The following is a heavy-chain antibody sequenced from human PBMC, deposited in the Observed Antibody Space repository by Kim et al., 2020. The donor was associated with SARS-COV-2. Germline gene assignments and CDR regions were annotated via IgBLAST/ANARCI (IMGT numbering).Heavy chain of an antibody. J-gene: IGHJ4*02. D-gene: IGHD6-6*01. CDR2: N. Sequence: NDFAESVKSRITINPDTTKNRFSLQLNSVTPEDTAVYYCARSSSSGPFDYWGQGTLVTVSS. CDR3: ARSSSSGPFDY. V-gene: IGHV6-1*01.